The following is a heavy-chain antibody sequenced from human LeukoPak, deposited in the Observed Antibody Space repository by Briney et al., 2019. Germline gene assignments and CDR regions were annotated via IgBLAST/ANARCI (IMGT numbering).Heavy chain of an antibody. CDR2: IKQDGSEK. V-gene: IGHV3-7*01. CDR1: GFTFSSYA. D-gene: IGHD5-24*01. Sequence: GGSLRLSCAASGFTFSSYAMSWVRQAPGKGLEWVANIKQDGSEKYYVDSVKGRFTISRDNAKNSLYLQMNSLRAEDTAVYYCARVLGDGYNCGGMDVWGQGTTVTVSS. J-gene: IGHJ6*02. CDR3: ARVLGDGYNCGGMDV.